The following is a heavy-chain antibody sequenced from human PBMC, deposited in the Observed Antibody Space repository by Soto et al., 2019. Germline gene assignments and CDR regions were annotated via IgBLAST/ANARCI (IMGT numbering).Heavy chain of an antibody. CDR2: TYHSGNP. CDR3: ASRYGSSFDY. D-gene: IGHD3-10*01. V-gene: IGHV4-30-2*01. Sequence: PSETLSLTCDVSGDTISTGGYTWAWIRQPPGKALEWIGHTYHSGNPYYNPSLKSRVAISLDRSKNQFSLNLSSVTAADTAVYYCASRYGSSFDYWGQGTLVPVSS. CDR1: GDTISTGGYT. J-gene: IGHJ4*02.